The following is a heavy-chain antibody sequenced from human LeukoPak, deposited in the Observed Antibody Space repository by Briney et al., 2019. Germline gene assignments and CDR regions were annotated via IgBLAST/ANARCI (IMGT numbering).Heavy chain of an antibody. CDR1: GGTFSSYA. CDR2: IIPILGIA. D-gene: IGHD3-10*01. V-gene: IGHV1-69*04. Sequence: SVKVSCKASGGTFSSYAISWVRQAPGQGLEWMGRIIPILGIANYAQKFQGRVTITADKSTSTAYMELSSLRSDDTAVYYCARDKELLWFGELGYYGMDVWGQGTTVTVSS. CDR3: ARDKELLWFGELGYYGMDV. J-gene: IGHJ6*02.